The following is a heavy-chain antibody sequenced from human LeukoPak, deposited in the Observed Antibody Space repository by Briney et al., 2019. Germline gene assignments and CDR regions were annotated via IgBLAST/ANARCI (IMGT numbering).Heavy chain of an antibody. Sequence: SETLSLTCTVSGGSISNYYWSWIRQPAGKGLEWIGRIFSSGSTHYNPSLKSRVTISVDTSNNQISLKLTSVTAADTSVYFCASGKQGGAFDLWGLGTTVTVSS. D-gene: IGHD1-26*01. V-gene: IGHV4-4*07. CDR2: IFSSGST. CDR1: GGSISNYY. CDR3: ASGKQGGAFDL. J-gene: IGHJ3*01.